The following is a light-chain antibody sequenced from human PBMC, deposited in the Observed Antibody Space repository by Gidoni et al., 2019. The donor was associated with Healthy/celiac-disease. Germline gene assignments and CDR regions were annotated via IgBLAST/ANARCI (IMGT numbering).Light chain of an antibody. Sequence: DIQMTQSPSSLSASVGDRVTITCRASQSISSYLNWYQQKPGKAPKLLIYAASSLQSGVPSRFSGSGSGTDFTLTSSSLQAEEFATYYWQQSYSTSITFGQGTRLEIK. J-gene: IGKJ5*01. V-gene: IGKV1-39*01. CDR1: QSISSY. CDR3: QQSYSTSIT. CDR2: AAS.